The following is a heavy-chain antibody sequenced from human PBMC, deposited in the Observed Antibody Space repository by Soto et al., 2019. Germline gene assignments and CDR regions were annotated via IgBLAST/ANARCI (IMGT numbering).Heavy chain of an antibody. CDR2: IIPIFGTA. CDR1: GGTFSSYA. Sequence: SVKVSCKASGGTFSSYAISWVRQAPGQGLEWMGGIIPIFGTANYAQKFQGRVTITADKSTSTAYMELSSLRSEDTAVYYCARDSGSSGWYRGHYYYGMDVWGQGTTVTVSS. V-gene: IGHV1-69*06. J-gene: IGHJ6*02. CDR3: ARDSGSSGWYRGHYYYGMDV. D-gene: IGHD6-19*01.